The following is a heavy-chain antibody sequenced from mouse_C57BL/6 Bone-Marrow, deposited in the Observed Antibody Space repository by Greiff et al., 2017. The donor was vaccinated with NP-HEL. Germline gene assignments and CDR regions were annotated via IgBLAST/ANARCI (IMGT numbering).Heavy chain of an antibody. CDR3: ASPPTTAQATGFDY. CDR1: GYTFTSYW. V-gene: IGHV1-55*01. D-gene: IGHD3-2*02. Sequence: QVQLQQPGAELVKPGASVQMSCKASGYTFTSYWITWVKQRPGQGLEWIGDIYPGSGSTNYNEKFKSKATLTVDTSSSTAYMQLSSLTSEDSAVYYCASPPTTAQATGFDYWGQGTTLTVSS. CDR2: IYPGSGST. J-gene: IGHJ2*01.